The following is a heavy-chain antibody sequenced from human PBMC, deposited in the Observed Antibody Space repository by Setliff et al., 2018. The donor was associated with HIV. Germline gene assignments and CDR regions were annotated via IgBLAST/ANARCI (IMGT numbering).Heavy chain of an antibody. J-gene: IGHJ4*02. CDR1: GYKFTKYW. V-gene: IGHV5-51*01. Sequence: GESLKISCQGSGYKFTKYWIGWVRQMPGKGLEWMGIIYPGDSDTRYSPSFEGQITISADKSISTAYLQWTSLEASDTAVYFCARQDGRAQYYFDSWGQGTLVTVSS. CDR2: IYPGDSDT. CDR3: ARQDGRAQYYFDS. D-gene: IGHD3-10*01.